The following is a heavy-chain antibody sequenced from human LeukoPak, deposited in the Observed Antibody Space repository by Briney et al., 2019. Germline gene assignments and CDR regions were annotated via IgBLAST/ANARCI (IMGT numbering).Heavy chain of an antibody. Sequence: ASVKVSCKVSGYTLTELSMHWVRQAPGKGLEWMGGFDPEDGETIYAQKFQGRVTMTEDTSTDTAYMELSSLRSEDTAVCYCATDRPGVERDAFDIWGQGTMVTVSS. CDR2: FDPEDGET. V-gene: IGHV1-24*01. D-gene: IGHD6-6*01. J-gene: IGHJ3*02. CDR1: GYTLTELS. CDR3: ATDRPGVERDAFDI.